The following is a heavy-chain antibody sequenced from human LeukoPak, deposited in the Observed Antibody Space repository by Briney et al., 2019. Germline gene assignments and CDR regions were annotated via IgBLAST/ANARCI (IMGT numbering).Heavy chain of an antibody. Sequence: PSETLSLTCAVSGGSITSYYWSWVRQPAGKGLEWIGRFYISGSTNYNPSLKSRVTMSVDASKNEFPLRLSSVTAADSAVYYCARASGSYFDSWGQGTLVTVSS. CDR3: ARASGSYFDS. D-gene: IGHD1-26*01. V-gene: IGHV4-4*07. CDR2: FYISGST. J-gene: IGHJ4*02. CDR1: GGSITSYY.